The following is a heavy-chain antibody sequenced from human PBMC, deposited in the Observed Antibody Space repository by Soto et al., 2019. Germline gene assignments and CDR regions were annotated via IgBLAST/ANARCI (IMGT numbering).Heavy chain of an antibody. CDR1: GYTFTSYD. J-gene: IGHJ4*02. CDR3: PHMKIAASDY. CDR2: MNPNSGNT. Sequence: QVQLVQSGAEVKKPGASVKVSCKASGYTFTSYDINWVRQANGQGLEWMGWMNPNSGNTGYAQKFQVRVTMARNTSITTAYMELLSLTSEDTSVYYCPHMKIAASDYWGQGTLVTVSS. D-gene: IGHD2-15*01. V-gene: IGHV1-8*01.